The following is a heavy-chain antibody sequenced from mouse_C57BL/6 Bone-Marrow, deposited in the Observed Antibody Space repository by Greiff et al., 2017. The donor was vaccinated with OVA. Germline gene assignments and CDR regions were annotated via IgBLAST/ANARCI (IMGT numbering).Heavy chain of an antibody. Sequence: QVQLKESGAELAKPGASVKLSCKASGYTFTSYWMHWVKQRPGQGLEWIGYINPSSGYTKYNQKFKDKATLTADKSSSTAYMQLSSLTYEDSAVYYCAYYYGSSYWYLDVWGTGTTVTVSS. CDR2: INPSSGYT. D-gene: IGHD1-1*01. CDR1: GYTFTSYW. CDR3: AYYYGSSYWYLDV. V-gene: IGHV1-7*01. J-gene: IGHJ1*03.